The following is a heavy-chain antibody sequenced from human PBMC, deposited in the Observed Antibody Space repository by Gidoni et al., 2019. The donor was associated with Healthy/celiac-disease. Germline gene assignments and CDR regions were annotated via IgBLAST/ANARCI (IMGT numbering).Heavy chain of an antibody. V-gene: IGHV2-5*02. CDR3: AHRRRYYDSSGYYYIDY. Sequence: QITLKESGPTLVKPTQTLTLTCTFSGFSLSTSGVGVGWIRQPPGKALEWLALIYWDDDKRYSPSLKSRLTITKDTSKNQVVLTMTNMDPVDTATYYCAHRRRYYDSSGYYYIDYWGQGTLVTVSS. J-gene: IGHJ4*02. CDR1: GFSLSTSGVG. D-gene: IGHD3-22*01. CDR2: IYWDDDK.